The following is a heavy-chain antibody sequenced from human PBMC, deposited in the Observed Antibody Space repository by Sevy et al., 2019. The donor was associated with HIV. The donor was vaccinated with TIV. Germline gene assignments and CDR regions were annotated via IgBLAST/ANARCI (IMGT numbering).Heavy chain of an antibody. CDR3: ATTKDYYESSGYPFDY. CDR1: GYTLTQLS. Sequence: ASVKVSCKVSGYTLTQLSMHWVRLTPGKGLEWMASFDPEDAKTVYSQKFQGRLSMTEDTSTHTAYMELGSLRSEDTAVYYCATTKDYYESSGYPFDYWGQGTLVTISS. CDR2: FDPEDAKT. J-gene: IGHJ4*02. D-gene: IGHD3-22*01. V-gene: IGHV1-24*01.